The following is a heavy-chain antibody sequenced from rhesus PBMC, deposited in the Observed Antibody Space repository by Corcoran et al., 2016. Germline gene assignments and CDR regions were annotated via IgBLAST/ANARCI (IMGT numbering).Heavy chain of an antibody. D-gene: IGHD2-21*01. V-gene: IGHV4-173*01. CDR2: ISGSGGST. J-gene: IGHJ4*01. CDR1: GGSTRIPS. CDR3: ASRSESCTGSGCYHPDY. Sequence: QLQLQESGPGLVKPSETLSLTCAVSGGSTRIPSWPWLRHPPGQGPGWFGRISGSGGSTDYNPSFKSRVTISTDTSKIQFSLRLSSVTAADTAVYYCASRSESCTGSGCYHPDYWGQGVLVTVSS.